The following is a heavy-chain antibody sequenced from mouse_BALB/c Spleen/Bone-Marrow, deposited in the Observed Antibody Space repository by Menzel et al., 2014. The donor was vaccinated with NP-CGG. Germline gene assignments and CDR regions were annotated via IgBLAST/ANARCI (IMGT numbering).Heavy chain of an antibody. CDR2: INYSGST. CDR3: ARSDYYDWAY. D-gene: IGHD2-4*01. Sequence: EVKVEESGPDLVKPSQSLSLTCTVTGYSITSFYSWHWIRQFPGNKLEWMGYINYSGSTNYNPSLKSRISITRDTSKNQFFLQLNSVTTEDTATYYCARSDYYDWAYWGQGTLVTVSA. J-gene: IGHJ3*01. CDR1: GYSITSFYS. V-gene: IGHV3-1*02.